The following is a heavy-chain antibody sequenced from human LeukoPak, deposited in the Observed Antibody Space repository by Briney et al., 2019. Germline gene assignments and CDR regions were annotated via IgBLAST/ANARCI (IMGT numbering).Heavy chain of an antibody. CDR3: ATDRERDPSVYYLV. V-gene: IGHV3-23*01. D-gene: IGHD3-22*01. J-gene: IGHJ4*02. CDR2: ISDNGDGT. Sequence: GGSLRVSCAASGFNFSDYAMSWVRQAPGKGLEWDSTISDNGDGTYYADSVKGRFTISRDNSKNTVFLQMNSLRADDSAVYYCATDRERDPSVYYLVGGQGTLITVSS. CDR1: GFNFSDYA.